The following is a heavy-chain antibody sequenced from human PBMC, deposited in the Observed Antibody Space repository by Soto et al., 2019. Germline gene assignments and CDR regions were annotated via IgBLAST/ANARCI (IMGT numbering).Heavy chain of an antibody. J-gene: IGHJ3*02. D-gene: IGHD6-6*01. V-gene: IGHV1-3*01. CDR2: INVGNGNT. Sequence: ASVKVSCKASGYTFTSYAMHWVRQAPGQRLECMGWINVGNGNTKYSQKFQGRVTITRDTSASTAYMELSSLRSEDTAVYYCAIVNEHDAFDIWGQGTMVTVSS. CDR3: AIVNEHDAFDI. CDR1: GYTFTSYA.